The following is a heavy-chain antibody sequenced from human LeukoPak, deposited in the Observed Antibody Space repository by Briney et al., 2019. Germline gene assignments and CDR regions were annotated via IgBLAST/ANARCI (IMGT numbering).Heavy chain of an antibody. V-gene: IGHV3-30*02. CDR2: IRYDGIHE. J-gene: IGHJ4*02. D-gene: IGHD4/OR15-4a*01. CDR3: AKDRQDYGAF. Sequence: GGSLRLSCSSSGFTFSSYGFHWVRQAPGKGLEWVAFIRYDGIHEFYADSVKGRFTFSRDNSKNTLFLQMNSLRVEDAAVYYCAKDRQDYGAFWGQGALVTVSS. CDR1: GFTFSSYG.